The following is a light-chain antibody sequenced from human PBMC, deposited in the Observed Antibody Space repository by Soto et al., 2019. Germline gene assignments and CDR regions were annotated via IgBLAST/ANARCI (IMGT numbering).Light chain of an antibody. CDR2: GAS. CDR3: QQYGSPPTP. Sequence: EGVFTHPAGTLSLSPGERATLSCRASQSVFNNHIGWYQQKPGQAPRRLIFGASFRATGIPDRFSGSGSGTDFTLTISRLEPEDFALYDCQQYGSPPTPFAQRTRPAI. J-gene: IGKJ5*01. V-gene: IGKV3-20*01. CDR1: QSVFNNH.